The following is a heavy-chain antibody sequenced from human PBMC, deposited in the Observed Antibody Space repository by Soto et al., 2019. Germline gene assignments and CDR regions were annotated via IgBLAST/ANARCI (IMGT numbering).Heavy chain of an antibody. CDR2: IYYSGST. Sequence: QLQLQESGPGLVKPSETLSLTCTVSGGSISSSSYYWGWIRQPPGKGLEWIGSIYYSGSTYYNPSLKXXVXIXXDTSKNQFPLKLSSVTAADTAVYYCASGDDWTSDYWGQGTLVTVSS. D-gene: IGHD4-17*01. CDR3: ASGDDWTSDY. J-gene: IGHJ4*02. CDR1: GGSISSSSYY. V-gene: IGHV4-39*01.